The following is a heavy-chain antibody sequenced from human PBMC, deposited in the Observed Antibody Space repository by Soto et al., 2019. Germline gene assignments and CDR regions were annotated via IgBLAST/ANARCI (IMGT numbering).Heavy chain of an antibody. J-gene: IGHJ4*02. CDR2: IYHSGST. D-gene: IGHD1-1*01. Sequence: QVQLQESGPGLVKPSGTLSLTCAVSGGSISSSNWWSWVRQPPGKGLEWIGEIYHSGSTNYNPSLKGRVTISVDKSKNQFSLKLSSVTAADTAVYYCARAVGWNDPRTSLDYWGQGTLVTVSS. CDR3: ARAVGWNDPRTSLDY. CDR1: GGSISSSNW. V-gene: IGHV4-4*02.